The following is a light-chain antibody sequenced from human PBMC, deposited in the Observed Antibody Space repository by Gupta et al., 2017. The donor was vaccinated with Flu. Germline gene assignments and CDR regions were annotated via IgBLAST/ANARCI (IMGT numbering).Light chain of an antibody. V-gene: IGLV2-14*01. CDR1: SSDLGGYDY. CDR3: SSDTSSNSLNV. CDR2: EVN. Sequence: ITISCTGSSSDLGGYDYVSWHQQHPGKAPTLIIYEVNTRPSGVADRFSGSKSGSTAALTIAGLQAEDEADYYCSSDTSSNSLNVFGTGTKVTFL. J-gene: IGLJ1*01.